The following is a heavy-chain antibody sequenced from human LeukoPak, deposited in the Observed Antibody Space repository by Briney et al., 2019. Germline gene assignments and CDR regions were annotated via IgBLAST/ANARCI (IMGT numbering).Heavy chain of an antibody. CDR1: GYTFTGYY. Sequence: ASVKVSCKASGYTFTGYYMHWVRQAPGQGLEWMGWINPNSSGTNYAQKFQGRVTMTRDTSISTAYMELSRLRSDDTAVYYCARVHRGGGSCYPPGCYYGMDVWGQGTTVTVSS. V-gene: IGHV1-2*02. CDR3: ARVHRGGGSCYPPGCYYGMDV. CDR2: INPNSSGT. D-gene: IGHD2-15*01. J-gene: IGHJ6*02.